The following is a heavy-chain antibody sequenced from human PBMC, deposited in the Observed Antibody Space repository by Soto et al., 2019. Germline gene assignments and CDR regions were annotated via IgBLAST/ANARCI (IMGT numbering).Heavy chain of an antibody. CDR2: ISYDGSNK. D-gene: IGHD3-10*01. V-gene: IGHV3-30-3*01. Sequence: GGSLRLSCAASGFTFSSYAMHWVRQAPGKGLEWVAVISYDGSNKYYADSVKGRFTISRDNSKNTLYLQMNSLRAEDTAVYYCARGMYGSGVSSYWGQGTLVTVSS. J-gene: IGHJ4*02. CDR3: ARGMYGSGVSSY. CDR1: GFTFSSYA.